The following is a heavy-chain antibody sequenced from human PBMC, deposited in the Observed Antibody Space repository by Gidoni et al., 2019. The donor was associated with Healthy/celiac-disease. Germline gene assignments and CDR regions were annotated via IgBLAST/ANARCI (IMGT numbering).Heavy chain of an antibody. Sequence: QVQLQESGPGLVKPSQTLSLTCTVSGGSISSGSYYWSWIRQPAGKGLEWIGRIYTSGSTNYNPSLKSRVTISVDTSKNQFSLKLSSGTAADTAVYYCARLCGGDCWDYWGQGTLVTVSS. V-gene: IGHV4-61*02. CDR3: ARLCGGDCWDY. D-gene: IGHD2-21*02. CDR2: IYTSGST. CDR1: GGSISSGSYY. J-gene: IGHJ4*02.